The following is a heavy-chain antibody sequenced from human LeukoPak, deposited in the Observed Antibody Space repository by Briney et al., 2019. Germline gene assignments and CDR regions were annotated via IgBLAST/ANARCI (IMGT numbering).Heavy chain of an antibody. CDR1: GGSISSSSYY. V-gene: IGHV4-39*01. D-gene: IGHD2-2*01. Sequence: SETLSLTCTVSGGSISSSSYYWGWIRQPPGKGLEWIGSIYYSGSTYYNPSLKSRVTISVDTSKNQFSLKLSSVTAADTAVYYCARHGWDIVAVRAADNWFDPWGQGTLVTVSS. CDR3: ARHGWDIVAVRAADNWFDP. J-gene: IGHJ5*02. CDR2: IYYSGST.